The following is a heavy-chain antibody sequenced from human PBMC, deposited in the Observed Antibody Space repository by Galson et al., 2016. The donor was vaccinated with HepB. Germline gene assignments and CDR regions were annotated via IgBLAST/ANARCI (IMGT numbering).Heavy chain of an antibody. CDR3: ARGTFRSGDSCYSPAFDM. CDR2: IWFDGSNK. V-gene: IGHV3-33*08. CDR1: GFTVSSSY. D-gene: IGHD2-15*01. Sequence: SPRLPCAASGFTVSSSYMSWVRQAPGKGVEWVSVIWFDGSNKNYVDSVRGRFTISRDNSKNTLYLQMNTLRAEDTAVYYCARGTFRSGDSCYSPAFDMWGQGTMVTVAS. J-gene: IGHJ3*02.